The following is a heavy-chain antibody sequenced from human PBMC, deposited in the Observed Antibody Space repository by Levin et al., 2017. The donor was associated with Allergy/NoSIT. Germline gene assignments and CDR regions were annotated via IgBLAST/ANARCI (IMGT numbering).Heavy chain of an antibody. CDR3: AKDEEVLAVAGIGVSYYYYYMDV. CDR2: ISWNSGSI. Sequence: GGSLRLSCAASGFTFDDYAMHWVRQAPGKGLEWVSGISWNSGSIGYADSVKGRFTISRDNAKNSLYLQMNSLRAEDTALYYCAKDEEVLAVAGIGVSYYYYYMDVWGKGTTVTVSS. CDR1: GFTFDDYA. J-gene: IGHJ6*03. V-gene: IGHV3-9*01. D-gene: IGHD6-19*01.